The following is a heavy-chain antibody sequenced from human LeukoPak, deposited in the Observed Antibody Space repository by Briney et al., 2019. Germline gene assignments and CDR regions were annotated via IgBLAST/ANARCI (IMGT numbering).Heavy chain of an antibody. D-gene: IGHD2-2*01. Sequence: PGGSLRLSCAASGFTFSSYGMHWVRQAPGKGLEWVAVISYDGRNEYSADSVKGRFTLSRDNSKNTLHLQMNSLGVEDTAVYYCAKLPLKYQLLLGFDYWGQGTLVTVSS. CDR3: AKLPLKYQLLLGFDY. CDR2: ISYDGRNE. V-gene: IGHV3-30*18. J-gene: IGHJ4*02. CDR1: GFTFSSYG.